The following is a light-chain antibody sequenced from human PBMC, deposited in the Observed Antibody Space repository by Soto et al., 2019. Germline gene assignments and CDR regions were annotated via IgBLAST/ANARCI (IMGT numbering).Light chain of an antibody. Sequence: EILMTQSPATLSVSPGARATLSCGASQSVRSTLAWYQQKPGKAPRLVIYGASTRATGIPARLSGSGYGTELTLTISSMQSEDFEVYYCQQYIYSPWTFGHGTKVDIK. J-gene: IGKJ1*01. CDR2: GAS. CDR1: QSVRST. CDR3: QQYIYSPWT. V-gene: IGKV3-15*01.